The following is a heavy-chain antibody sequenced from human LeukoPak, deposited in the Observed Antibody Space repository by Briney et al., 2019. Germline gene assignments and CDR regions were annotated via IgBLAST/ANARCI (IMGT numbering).Heavy chain of an antibody. V-gene: IGHV4-59*01. CDR2: IYYSGST. CDR3: ARGAAHGSGSYYTD. J-gene: IGHJ4*02. CDR1: GGSISSYY. Sequence: KPSETLSLTCTVSGGSISSYYWSWIRQPPGKGLEWIGYIYYSGSTNYNPSLKSRVTISVDTSKNQFSLKLSSVTAADTAVYYCARGAAHGSGSYYTDWGQGTLVTVSS. D-gene: IGHD3-10*01.